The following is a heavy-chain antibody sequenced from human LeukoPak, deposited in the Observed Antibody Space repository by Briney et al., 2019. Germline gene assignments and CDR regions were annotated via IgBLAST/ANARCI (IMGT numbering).Heavy chain of an antibody. J-gene: IGHJ6*03. V-gene: IGHV1-8*03. Sequence: ASVKVSCKASGYTFTNYDINWVRQATGQGLEWMGWMNPDSGNTGYTQKFQGRVTITRNTSISTAYMELSSLRSEDTAVYYCARGESCSSTSCYDYYYYYYMDVWGKGTTVTISS. CDR2: MNPDSGNT. CDR1: GYTFTNYD. D-gene: IGHD2-2*01. CDR3: ARGESCSSTSCYDYYYYYYMDV.